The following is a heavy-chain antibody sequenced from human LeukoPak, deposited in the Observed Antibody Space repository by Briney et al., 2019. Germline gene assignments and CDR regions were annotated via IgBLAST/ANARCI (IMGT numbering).Heavy chain of an antibody. CDR3: ARTAGGYYDY. Sequence: SETLSLTCTVSGGSISSYYWSWIRQPPGKGLEWIGYIYYSGSTNYNPSLRSRVTISVDTSKNQFSLKLSSVTAADTAVYYCARTAGGYYDYWGQGTLVTVSS. D-gene: IGHD3-22*01. V-gene: IGHV4-59*01. CDR1: GGSISSYY. CDR2: IYYSGST. J-gene: IGHJ4*02.